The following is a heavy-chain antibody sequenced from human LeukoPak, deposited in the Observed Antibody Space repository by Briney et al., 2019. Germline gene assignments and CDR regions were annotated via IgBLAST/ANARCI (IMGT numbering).Heavy chain of an antibody. CDR3: VSFYETY. CDR2: ITTSDGNT. J-gene: IGHJ4*02. CDR1: GFTFSSYT. Sequence: GGSLRLSCAASGFTFSSYTMSWVRQAPGKGLEWVSTITTSDGNTYYADSVKGRFTVSRDNSKNTLFLQMSNLRAEDTAVYYCVSFYETYWGRGTLVTVSS. D-gene: IGHD2-2*01. V-gene: IGHV3-23*01.